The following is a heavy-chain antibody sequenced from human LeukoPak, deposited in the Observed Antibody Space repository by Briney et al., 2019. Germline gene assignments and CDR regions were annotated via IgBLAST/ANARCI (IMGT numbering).Heavy chain of an antibody. D-gene: IGHD4-17*01. J-gene: IGHJ4*02. CDR3: ARLPLTTVYYFDY. CDR1: GYSFTSYW. CDR2: IRPMNSDT. V-gene: IGHV5-51*01. Sequence: GESLKISCKGSGYSFTSYWISWVRQLPGKGLEWIGIIRPMNSDTRYSPSFQGQVTISADKSISTAYLQWSSLKASNTAMYYCARLPLTTVYYFDYWGQGTLVTVSS.